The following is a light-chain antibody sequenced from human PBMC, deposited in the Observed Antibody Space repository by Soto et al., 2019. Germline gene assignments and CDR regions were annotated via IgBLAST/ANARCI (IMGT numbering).Light chain of an antibody. Sequence: DIVMAERPDGPRVSMDRTDTSHGRSSQRVLYPSITNNYLGWYQQKPGQPPRLLIYWASTRESGFPDRFSCSGSGTDFTLTISRLETEDFAVYSCQQSASSPHTFGQGTRLETK. CDR2: WAS. V-gene: IGKV4-1*01. J-gene: IGKJ5*01. CDR1: QRVLYPSITNNY. CDR3: QQSASSPHT.